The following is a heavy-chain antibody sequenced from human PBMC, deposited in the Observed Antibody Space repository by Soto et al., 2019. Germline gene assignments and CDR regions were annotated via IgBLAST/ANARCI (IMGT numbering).Heavy chain of an antibody. CDR2: IFYSGTT. J-gene: IGHJ5*02. CDR3: ARGCDP. CDR1: GGSICSGCYY. V-gene: IGHV4-31*01. Sequence: QVQLQESCPGLVKPSQTLSLTCPVSGGSICSGCYYWSWIRHHPGKGLEWMGYIFYSGTTYYNPSLKRLVTISVDTSKNQFSLKLSYVTAADTAVYYCARGCDPWGQGTLVTVPS.